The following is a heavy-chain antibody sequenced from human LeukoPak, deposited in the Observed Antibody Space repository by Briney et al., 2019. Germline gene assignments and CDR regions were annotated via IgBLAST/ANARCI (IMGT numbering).Heavy chain of an antibody. D-gene: IGHD6-19*01. J-gene: IGHJ6*03. V-gene: IGHV1-8*01. CDR1: GYTFTSYD. CDR3: ARESGYSSGWYWGGYYYYYMDV. Sequence: VASVKVSCKASGYTFTSYDINWVRQATGQGLEWMGWMNPNSGNTGYAQKFQGRVTMTRNTSISTAYMELSSLRSEDTAVYYCARESGYSSGWYWGGYYYYYMDVWGKGTTVTVSS. CDR2: MNPNSGNT.